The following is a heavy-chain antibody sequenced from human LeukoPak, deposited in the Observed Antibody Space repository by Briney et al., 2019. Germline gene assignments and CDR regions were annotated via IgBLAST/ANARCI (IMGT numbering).Heavy chain of an antibody. CDR2: IYYSGST. Sequence: SETLSLTCAVSGGSISTYYWNWIRQPPGKGLEWIGYIYYSGSTNYNPSLKSRVTISVDTSKNQFSLKLNSVTAADTAVYYCARSGGYSSSWSLWGQGTLVTVSS. CDR3: ARSGGYSSSWSL. J-gene: IGHJ4*02. D-gene: IGHD6-13*01. CDR1: GGSISTYY. V-gene: IGHV4-59*01.